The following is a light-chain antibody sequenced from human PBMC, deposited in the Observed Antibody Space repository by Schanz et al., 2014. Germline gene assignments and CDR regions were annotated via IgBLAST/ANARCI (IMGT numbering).Light chain of an antibody. CDR2: DAS. CDR1: QTVSRW. V-gene: IGKV1-5*01. Sequence: DIQMTQSPSTQSASVGDRLTITCRASQTVSRWFAWYQQKPGKALKLLIYDASTLESGVPSRFSGSGSGTDFTLTISSLQPDDYATYYCQQYSSYSGFTFGPGTKVDFK. CDR3: QQYSSYSGFT. J-gene: IGKJ3*01.